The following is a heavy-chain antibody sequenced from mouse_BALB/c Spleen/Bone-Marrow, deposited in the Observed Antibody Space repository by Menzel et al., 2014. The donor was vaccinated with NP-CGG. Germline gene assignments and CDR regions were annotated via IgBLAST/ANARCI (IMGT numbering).Heavy chain of an antibody. Sequence: EVQLQQSGPELVKPGASVKISCKASGYTFTDYNMHWVKQNHGKSLEWIGYIYPYNGNTGYNQKFKSKATLTVDNSSSIAYMELRSLTSEDSAVYYCARGVYYDYDVWFANWGQGTLVTVSA. CDR1: GYTFTDYN. J-gene: IGHJ3*01. CDR2: IYPYNGNT. CDR3: ARGVYYDYDVWFAN. D-gene: IGHD2-4*01. V-gene: IGHV1S29*02.